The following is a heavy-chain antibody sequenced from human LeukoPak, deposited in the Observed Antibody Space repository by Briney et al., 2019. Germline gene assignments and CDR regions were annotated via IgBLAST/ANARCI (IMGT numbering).Heavy chain of an antibody. CDR2: INSNSGGT. Sequence: ASVKVSCKASGYTFTGYSIHWVRQAPGQGVQWMGWINSNSGGTNYAQKFQGRVTMTRDTSISTAYMELSRLRSDDTAVYYCARDGIRYDTSFDYWGQGTLVTVSS. CDR3: ARDGIRYDTSFDY. D-gene: IGHD2-15*01. V-gene: IGHV1-2*02. J-gene: IGHJ4*02. CDR1: GYTFTGYS.